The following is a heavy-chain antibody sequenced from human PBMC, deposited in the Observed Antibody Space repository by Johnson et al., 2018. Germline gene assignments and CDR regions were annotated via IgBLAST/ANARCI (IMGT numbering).Heavy chain of an antibody. CDR3: ARRSDYGDYSFDP. CDR2: ISSSSSYI. V-gene: IGHV3-21*01. CDR1: GFTFSSYS. Sequence: VQLVESGGGLVKPGGSLRLSCAASGFTFSSYSMNWVRQAPGKGLEWVSSISSSSSYIYYADSVKGRFTISRENAKNSLYLQMNSLRAEDTAVYYCARRSDYGDYSFDPWGQGTLVTVSS. D-gene: IGHD4-17*01. J-gene: IGHJ5*02.